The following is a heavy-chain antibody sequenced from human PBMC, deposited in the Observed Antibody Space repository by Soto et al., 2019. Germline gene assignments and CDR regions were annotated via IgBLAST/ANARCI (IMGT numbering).Heavy chain of an antibody. D-gene: IGHD3-10*01. CDR2: INGDGTGT. CDR1: GFTFSNYW. CDR3: GIGASGSYRLVY. J-gene: IGHJ4*02. Sequence: VQLVESGGGLVQPGGSLRLSCAASGFTFSNYWMHWVRQAPGTGLVWVSRINGDGTGTNYADSVKGQFTISRDNAKNTLYLQMNSLRAEDTAVYYCGIGASGSYRLVYWGQGTLVTVSS. V-gene: IGHV3-74*01.